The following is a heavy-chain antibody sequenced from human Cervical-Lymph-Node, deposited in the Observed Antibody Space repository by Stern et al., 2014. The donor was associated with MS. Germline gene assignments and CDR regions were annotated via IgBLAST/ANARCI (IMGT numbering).Heavy chain of an antibody. V-gene: IGHV3-30*03. Sequence: VQLVESGGGVVQPGRSLRLSCVVSGFTFSNYGMHWVRQAPGKGLEWGGIISHKGNLKYYSDSVKGRFNISRDNSKATLYLEMNSLRREDTALYFCARDMTTVTAFDYWGQGTPVTVAS. CDR1: GFTFSNYG. CDR3: ARDMTTVTAFDY. J-gene: IGHJ4*02. CDR2: ISHKGNLK. D-gene: IGHD4-17*01.